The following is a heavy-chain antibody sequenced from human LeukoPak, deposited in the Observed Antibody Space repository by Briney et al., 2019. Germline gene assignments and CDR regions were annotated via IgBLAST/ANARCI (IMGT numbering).Heavy chain of an antibody. Sequence: ASVKVSCKASGYTFTGYYMHWVRQAPGQGLEWMGWINPNSGGTNYAQKFQGRVTMTRDTSISTAYMELSRLRSDDTAVYYCARGFRWIQQVYYYYYMDVWGKGTTVTVSS. CDR3: ARGFRWIQQVYYYYYMDV. J-gene: IGHJ6*03. CDR2: INPNSGGT. V-gene: IGHV1-2*02. CDR1: GYTFTGYY. D-gene: IGHD5-18*01.